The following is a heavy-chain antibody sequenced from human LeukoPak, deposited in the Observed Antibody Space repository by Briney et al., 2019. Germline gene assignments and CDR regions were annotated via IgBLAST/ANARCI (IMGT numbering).Heavy chain of an antibody. CDR2: IKGDGSEK. D-gene: IGHD3-22*01. CDR3: ARDRGWRSSGYYLYYFDF. V-gene: IGHV3-7*01. J-gene: IGHJ4*02. CDR1: GFTLSGYF. Sequence: PGGSLRLSCAASGFTLSGYFMSWVRQAPGEGLEWVASIKGDGSEKYYVDSVKGRFTISRDNAKNSLYLQMNSPRAEDTAVYYCARDRGWRSSGYYLYYFDFWGQGTLVTVSS.